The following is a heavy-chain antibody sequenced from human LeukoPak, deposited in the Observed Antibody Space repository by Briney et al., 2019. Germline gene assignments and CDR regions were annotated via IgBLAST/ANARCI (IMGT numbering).Heavy chain of an antibody. J-gene: IGHJ4*02. CDR1: GFTFSSYA. CDR2: ISGSGGST. Sequence: PGGSLRLSCAASGFTFSSYATSWVRQAPGKGLEWVSAISGSGGSTYYADSVKGRFTISRDNSKNTLYLQMNSLRAEDTAVYYCAKHAKFYYDSSGYLDYWGQGTLVTVSS. CDR3: AKHAKFYYDSSGYLDY. V-gene: IGHV3-23*01. D-gene: IGHD3-22*01.